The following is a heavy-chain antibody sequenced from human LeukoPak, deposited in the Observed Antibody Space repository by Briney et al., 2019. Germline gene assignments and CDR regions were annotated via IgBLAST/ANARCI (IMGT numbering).Heavy chain of an antibody. CDR3: AKDRRSVVAARVFDY. J-gene: IGHJ4*02. D-gene: IGHD2-15*01. Sequence: PSETLSLTCTVSGGSISSSSYYWGWIRQPPGRGLEWIGNIYYSGSTYYNPSLKSRVTISVDTSKNQFSLKLSSVTAADTAVYYCAKDRRSVVAARVFDYWGQGTLVTVSS. CDR2: IYYSGST. CDR1: GGSISSSSYY. V-gene: IGHV4-39*07.